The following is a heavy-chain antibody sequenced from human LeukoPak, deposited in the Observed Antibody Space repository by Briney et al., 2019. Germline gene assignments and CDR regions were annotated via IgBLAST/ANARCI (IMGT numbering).Heavy chain of an antibody. J-gene: IGHJ4*02. CDR2: IYSGGST. CDR1: GFTVSSNY. V-gene: IGHV3-53*01. CDR3: ARDLGSTWGLGY. D-gene: IGHD6-13*01. Sequence: GGPLRLSCAASGFTVSSNYMSWVRQAPGKGLEWVSVIYSGGSTYYADSVKGRFTISRDNSKNTLYLQMNSLRAEDTAVYYCARDLGSTWGLGYWGQGTLVTVSS.